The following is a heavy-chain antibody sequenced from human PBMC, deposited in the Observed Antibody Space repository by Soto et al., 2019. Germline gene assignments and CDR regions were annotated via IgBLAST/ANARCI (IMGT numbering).Heavy chain of an antibody. CDR1: GFSLTTTGLG. CDR2: VFWDDGE. J-gene: IGHJ4*02. V-gene: IGHV2-5*02. D-gene: IGHD1-26*01. CDR3: TQIYGSGGWGWYFHS. Sequence: QITLRESGPSLVKPTETLTLTCTFSGFSLTTTGLGVGWVRQPPGKALEWRAVVFWDDGERYRPSLKTRVTIHKDTSKNQVVLTMTNMDPVDTATYYCTQIYGSGGWGWYFHSWGQGSLVTVSS.